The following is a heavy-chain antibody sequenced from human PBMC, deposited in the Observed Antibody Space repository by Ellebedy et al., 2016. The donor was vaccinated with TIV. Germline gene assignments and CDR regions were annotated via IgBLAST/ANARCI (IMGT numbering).Heavy chain of an antibody. CDR3: ARDDYYDSSGYSLFDY. CDR2: INAGNGNT. V-gene: IGHV1-3*01. J-gene: IGHJ4*02. D-gene: IGHD3-22*01. Sequence: ASVKVSXKASGYTFTSYAMHWVRQAPGQRLEWMGWINAGNGNTKYSQKFQGRVTITRDTSASTAYMELSSLRSEDTAVYYCARDDYYDSSGYSLFDYWGQGTLVTVSS. CDR1: GYTFTSYA.